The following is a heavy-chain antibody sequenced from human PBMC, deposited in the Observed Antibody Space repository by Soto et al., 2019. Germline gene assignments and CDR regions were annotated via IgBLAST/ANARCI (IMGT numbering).Heavy chain of an antibody. Sequence: SGPTLVNPTQTLTLTCTFSGFSLSTSGMCVSWIRQPPGKALEWLARIDWDDDKYYSTSLKTRLTISKDTSKNQVVLTMINMDPVDTSTYYCARVSMVRGVMSAFDIWGQGTMVTVSS. D-gene: IGHD3-10*01. CDR1: GFSLSTSGMC. J-gene: IGHJ3*02. CDR2: IDWDDDK. CDR3: ARVSMVRGVMSAFDI. V-gene: IGHV2-70*11.